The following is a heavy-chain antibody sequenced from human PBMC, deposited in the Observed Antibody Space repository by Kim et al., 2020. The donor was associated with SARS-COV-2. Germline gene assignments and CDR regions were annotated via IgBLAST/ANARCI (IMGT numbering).Heavy chain of an antibody. J-gene: IGHJ4*02. Sequence: SRGYADAGKGRFTISRDNAKNTLYLQMNSLRAEDTAVYYCARGGGSTKLDYWGQGTLVTVSS. CDR2: SR. CDR3: ARGGGSTKLDY. V-gene: IGHV3-74*01. D-gene: IGHD1-26*01.